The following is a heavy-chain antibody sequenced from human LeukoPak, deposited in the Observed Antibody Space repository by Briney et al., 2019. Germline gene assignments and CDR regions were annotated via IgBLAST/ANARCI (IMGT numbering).Heavy chain of an antibody. J-gene: IGHJ4*02. CDR2: VYHSGTS. Sequence: SETLSLTCTVSGDSMTSDYWTWVRQPPGKGLEWLGYVYHSGTSFYNPALKSRLTISIDTSKKQFSLNVISVTTADTALYFCARDRGIGYGPSDLDSWGPGVLVTVSS. CDR1: GDSMTSDY. D-gene: IGHD3-10*01. CDR3: ARDRGIGYGPSDLDS. V-gene: IGHV4-59*01.